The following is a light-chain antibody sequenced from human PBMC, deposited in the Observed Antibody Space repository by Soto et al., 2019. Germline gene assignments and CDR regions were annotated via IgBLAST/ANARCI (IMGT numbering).Light chain of an antibody. CDR3: QQRSNGPWT. Sequence: EIVLTQSPATLSLSPRERATLSCRASQSVSSYLAWDQQKPGQDPRLLIYDASNRATGIPARFSGSGSGTDFTLTITSLEPEDFAVYYCQQRSNGPWTFGQGTKVEIK. J-gene: IGKJ1*01. CDR1: QSVSSY. V-gene: IGKV3-11*01. CDR2: DAS.